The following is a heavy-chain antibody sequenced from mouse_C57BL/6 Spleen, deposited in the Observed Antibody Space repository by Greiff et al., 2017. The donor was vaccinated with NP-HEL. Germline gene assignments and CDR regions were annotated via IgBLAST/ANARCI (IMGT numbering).Heavy chain of an antibody. V-gene: IGHV5-16*01. J-gene: IGHJ4*01. D-gene: IGHD2-4*01. CDR1: GFTFSDYY. Sequence: EVKLVESEGGLVQPGSSMKLSCTASGFTFSDYYMAWVRQVPEKGLEWVANINYDGSSTYYLDSLQSRFIISRDNAKNILYLQMSSLKSEDTATDYCVRTWGYDYDDEGRVDYWGQGTSVTVSS. CDR2: INYDGSST. CDR3: VRTWGYDYDDEGRVDY.